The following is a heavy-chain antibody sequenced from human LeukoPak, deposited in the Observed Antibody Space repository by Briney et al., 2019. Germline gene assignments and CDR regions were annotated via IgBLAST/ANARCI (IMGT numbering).Heavy chain of an antibody. CDR3: ATTYYYGSGSYYEELEGHDY. CDR1: GFTFSSYE. Sequence: PGGSLRLSCAASGFTFSSYEMNWVRQAPGKGLEWVSYISSSGSTIYYADSVKGRFTISRDNAKNSLYLQMNSLRAEDTAVYCCATTYYYGSGSYYEELEGHDYWGQGTLVTVSS. D-gene: IGHD3-10*01. CDR2: ISSSGSTI. J-gene: IGHJ4*02. V-gene: IGHV3-48*03.